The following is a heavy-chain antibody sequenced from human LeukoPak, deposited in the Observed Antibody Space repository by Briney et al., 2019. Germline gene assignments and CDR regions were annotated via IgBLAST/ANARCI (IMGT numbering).Heavy chain of an antibody. CDR1: GGTFSSYA. Sequence: PGASVKVSCKASGGTFSSYAISWVRQAPGQGLEWMGRIIPILGIANYAQKFQGRVTITADKSTSTAYMELSSLRSEDTAVYYCARVKGPGDYKTDYWGQGTLVTVSS. D-gene: IGHD4-17*01. V-gene: IGHV1-69*04. CDR2: IIPILGIA. CDR3: ARVKGPGDYKTDY. J-gene: IGHJ4*02.